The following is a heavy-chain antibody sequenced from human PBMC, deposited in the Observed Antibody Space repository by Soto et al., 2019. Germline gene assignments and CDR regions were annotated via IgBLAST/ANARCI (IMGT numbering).Heavy chain of an antibody. CDR3: ARLYYDFWSGYYPRESYYYYYYMDV. Sequence: GGSLRLSCAASGIIFNGFGMHWVRQAPGKGLEWVAVIRYDGSNIYYADSVKGRFTISRDNSKNTLYLQMDSLRAEDTAFYYCARLYYDFWSGYYPRESYYYYYYMDVWGKGTTVTVSS. CDR2: IRYDGSNI. J-gene: IGHJ6*03. CDR1: GIIFNGFG. V-gene: IGHV3-33*01. D-gene: IGHD3-3*01.